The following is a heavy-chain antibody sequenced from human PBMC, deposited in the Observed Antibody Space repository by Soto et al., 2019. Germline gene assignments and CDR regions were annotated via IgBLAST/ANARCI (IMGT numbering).Heavy chain of an antibody. CDR2: ISWNSGSI. Sequence: GGSLRLSCAASGFTFDDYAMHWVRQALGKGLEWVSGISWNSGSIGCADSVKGRFTISRDNAKNSLYLQMNSLRAEDTALYYCAKDSGYSYGYEIDYWGQGTLVTVSS. J-gene: IGHJ4*02. CDR3: AKDSGYSYGYEIDY. D-gene: IGHD5-18*01. V-gene: IGHV3-9*01. CDR1: GFTFDDYA.